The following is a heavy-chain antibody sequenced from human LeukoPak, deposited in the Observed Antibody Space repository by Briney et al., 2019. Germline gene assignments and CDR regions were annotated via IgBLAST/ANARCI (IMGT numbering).Heavy chain of an antibody. CDR1: GFTFSSYG. CDR3: AKDRWGAVASFDY. CDR2: ISSGGGST. D-gene: IGHD6-19*01. V-gene: IGHV3-23*01. J-gene: IGHJ4*02. Sequence: GGSLRLSCAASGFTFSSYGMSWVRQAPGKGLEWVSDISSGGGSTYYADSVKGRFTISRDNSKNTLYLQMNSLESEDTAVYYCAKDRWGAVASFDYWGQGTLVTVSS.